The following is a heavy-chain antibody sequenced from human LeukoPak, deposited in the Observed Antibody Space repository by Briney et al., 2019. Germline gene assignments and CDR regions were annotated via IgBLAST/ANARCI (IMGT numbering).Heavy chain of an antibody. J-gene: IGHJ5*02. CDR1: GFTFNNYN. Sequence: GGSLRLSCGASGFTFNNYNLNWVRQAPGKGLEWVSSISSSSSYIYYADSVKGRFTISRANAKNSLYLQMNSLRAEDTAVYYCARDRLTTVTSWFDPWGQGTLVTVSS. CDR2: ISSSSSYI. CDR3: ARDRLTTVTSWFDP. D-gene: IGHD4-11*01. V-gene: IGHV3-21*01.